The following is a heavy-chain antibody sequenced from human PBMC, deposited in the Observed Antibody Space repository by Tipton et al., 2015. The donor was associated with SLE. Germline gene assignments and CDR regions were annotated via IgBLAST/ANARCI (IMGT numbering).Heavy chain of an antibody. J-gene: IGHJ6*03. CDR1: GFTFSNYA. CDR2: ISYDGSNK. Sequence: SLRLSCAASGFTFSNYAMHWVRQAPGKGLEWVAVISYDGSNKYYADSVKGRFTISRDNSKNTLYPQMNSLRAEDTAMYYCARALLWFGDYMDVWGKGTTVTVSS. D-gene: IGHD3-10*01. V-gene: IGHV3-30*04. CDR3: ARALLWFGDYMDV.